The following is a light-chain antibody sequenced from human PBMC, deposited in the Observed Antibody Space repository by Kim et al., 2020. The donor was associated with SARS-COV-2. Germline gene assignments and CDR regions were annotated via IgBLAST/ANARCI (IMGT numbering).Light chain of an antibody. CDR2: DKT. V-gene: IGLV3-19*01. CDR1: SLSSYY. Sequence: SSELTQDPAVSVALGQTVRLTCQVDSLSSYYASWYQQKPGQAPELVIFDKTNRPSGIPDRFSGSTSGDTASLNITGAQADDEADYYCYCRYTCGYPHVVF. CDR3: YCRYTCGYPHVV. J-gene: IGLJ3*02.